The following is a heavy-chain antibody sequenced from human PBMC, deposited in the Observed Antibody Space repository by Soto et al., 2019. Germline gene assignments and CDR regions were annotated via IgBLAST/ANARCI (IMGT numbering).Heavy chain of an antibody. J-gene: IGHJ2*01. CDR1: GGSISSSSYY. D-gene: IGHD6-13*01. V-gene: IGHV4-39*01. Sequence: QLQLQESGPGLVKPSETLSLTCTVSGGSISSSSYYWGWIRQPPGKGLEWIGSMDYSGSTYYNPAPKGRLPIAVDTSKNPFPLKLSSVTTTDTAVYYCARHSSSWYVGWYFDLWGRGTLVTVSS. CDR3: ARHSSSWYVGWYFDL. CDR2: MDYSGST.